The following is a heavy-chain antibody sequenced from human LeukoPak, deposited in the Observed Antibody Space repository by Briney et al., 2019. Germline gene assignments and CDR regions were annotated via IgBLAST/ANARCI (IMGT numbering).Heavy chain of an antibody. CDR2: INHSGST. CDR3: ARREPHGDYGGKIRYYYYMDV. V-gene: IGHV4-34*01. CDR1: GGSVSGYY. Sequence: SETLSLTCAVYGGSVSGYYWSWIRQPPGKGLEWTGEINHSGSTNYNPSLKSRVTISVDTSKNQFSLKLSSLTAADTAMYYCARREPHGDYGGKIRYYYYMDVWGKGTTITISS. J-gene: IGHJ6*03. D-gene: IGHD4-23*01.